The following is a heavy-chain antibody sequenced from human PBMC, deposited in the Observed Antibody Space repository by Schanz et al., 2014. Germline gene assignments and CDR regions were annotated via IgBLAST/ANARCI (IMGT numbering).Heavy chain of an antibody. D-gene: IGHD5-12*01. CDR1: GFTFSSYS. J-gene: IGHJ4*02. V-gene: IGHV3-48*01. CDR3: ARKVVATIGGYYDN. Sequence: EVQLVESGGGLVQPGGSLRLSCAASGFTFSSYSMNWVRQAPGKGLEWVSYISSSSSTRYYADSVKGRFTISRDNAKNSLFLHMNSLRAEDTAVYYCARKVVATIGGYYDNWGQGTLVIVSS. CDR2: ISSSSSTR.